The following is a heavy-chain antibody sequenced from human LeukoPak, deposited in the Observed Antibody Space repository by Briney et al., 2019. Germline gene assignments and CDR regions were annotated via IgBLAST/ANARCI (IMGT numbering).Heavy chain of an antibody. D-gene: IGHD2-2*01. CDR1: GFTFSDYY. V-gene: IGHV3-11*01. CDR2: ISSSGSTI. Sequence: GGSLRLSCAASGFTFSDYYMSWIRQAPGKGLEGVSYISSSGSTIYYADSVKGRFTISRDNAKNSLYLQMNSLRAEDTAVYYCARGTVDIVVVPAAMLGMDVWGQGTTVTVSS. J-gene: IGHJ6*02. CDR3: ARGTVDIVVVPAAMLGMDV.